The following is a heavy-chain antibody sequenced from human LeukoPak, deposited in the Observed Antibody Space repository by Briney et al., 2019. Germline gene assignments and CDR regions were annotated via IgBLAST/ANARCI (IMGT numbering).Heavy chain of an antibody. CDR1: GGSFCGYY. V-gene: IGHV4-34*01. J-gene: IGHJ3*02. CDR3: ARGIVGTTGGAFDI. D-gene: IGHD5-12*01. Sequence: NPSETLSLTCAVYGGSFCGYYWSWIRPPPGKGLEWIGEINHSGSTNYNPSLKSRVTISVDTSKYQFSLKLTSVTAADTAVYYCARGIVGTTGGAFDIWGQGTMVTVSS. CDR2: INHSGST.